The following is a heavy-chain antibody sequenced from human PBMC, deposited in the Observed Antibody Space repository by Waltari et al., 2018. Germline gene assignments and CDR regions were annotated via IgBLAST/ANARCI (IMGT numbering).Heavy chain of an antibody. CDR2: IRYDGSNK. J-gene: IGHJ4*02. D-gene: IGHD2-15*01. CDR3: AILDIVVVVAARFDY. Sequence: QVQLVESGGGVVQPGGSLRLSCAASGFSFSSYGMHWVRRAPGKGVAWVACIRYDGSNKYYAEALKGRFTISRNNSKNTLYLQMNSLRTEDTAVYYCAILDIVVVVAARFDYWGQGTLVTVSS. CDR1: GFSFSSYG. V-gene: IGHV3-30*02.